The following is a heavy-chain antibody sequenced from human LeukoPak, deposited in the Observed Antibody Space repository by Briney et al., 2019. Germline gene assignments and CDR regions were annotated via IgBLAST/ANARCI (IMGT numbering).Heavy chain of an antibody. CDR3: ARELGRSSGSAPFDP. CDR2: IKQDGSEK. V-gene: IGHV3-7*01. D-gene: IGHD6-19*01. J-gene: IGHJ5*02. Sequence: PGGSLRLSCAASGFTFSSYWMSWVRQAPGKGLEWVANIKQDGSEKYYVDSVKGRFTISRDNAKNSLYLQMNSLRAEDTAVYYCARELGRSSGSAPFDPWGQGTLVTVSS. CDR1: GFTFSSYW.